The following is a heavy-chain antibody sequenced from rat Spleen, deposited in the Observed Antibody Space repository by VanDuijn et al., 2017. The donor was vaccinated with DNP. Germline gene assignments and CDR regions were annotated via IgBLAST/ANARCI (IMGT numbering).Heavy chain of an antibody. CDR1: GYSITSNY. Sequence: EVQLQESGPGLVKPSQSLSLTCSVTGYSITSNYWGWIRKFPGNKMEWIGHISYSGSPRYNPSLKSRISITRDTSKNPFFLQLDSVTTEDTATDYCARLRLERELRAMDAWGQGTSVTVSS. J-gene: IGHJ4*01. V-gene: IGHV3-1*01. D-gene: IGHD1-11*01. CDR2: ISYSGSP. CDR3: ARLRLERELRAMDA.